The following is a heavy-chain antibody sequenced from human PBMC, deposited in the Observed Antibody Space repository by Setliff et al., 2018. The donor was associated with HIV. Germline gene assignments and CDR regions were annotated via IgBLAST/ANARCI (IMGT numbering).Heavy chain of an antibody. V-gene: IGHV3-30*04. Sequence: GGSLRLSCAASGFTFSDCAIHWVRQAPGKGLEWVAAISYDETNKFYADSVKGRFTISRDSAKNSLYLQMSSLRAEDMAVYYCAKDGSGWSQHWGQGTRVTVSS. D-gene: IGHD6-19*01. CDR1: GFTFSDCA. J-gene: IGHJ1*01. CDR2: ISYDETNK. CDR3: AKDGSGWSQH.